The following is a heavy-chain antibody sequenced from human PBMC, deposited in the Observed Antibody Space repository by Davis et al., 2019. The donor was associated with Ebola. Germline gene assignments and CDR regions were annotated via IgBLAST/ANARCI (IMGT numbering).Heavy chain of an antibody. CDR2: RHYSGRT. V-gene: IGHV4-38-2*02. CDR3: ARDGLWKRPHAVDI. D-gene: IGHD1-1*01. J-gene: IGHJ3*02. CDR1: GYSVGSGYY. Sequence: PSETLSLTCAVSGYSVGSGYYWAWVRQSPGKGLEWIASRHYSGRTAYNPSLASRVTISLDTSKNQVSLTLTSVTAADSAVYYCARDGLWKRPHAVDIWGQGTLVTVSS.